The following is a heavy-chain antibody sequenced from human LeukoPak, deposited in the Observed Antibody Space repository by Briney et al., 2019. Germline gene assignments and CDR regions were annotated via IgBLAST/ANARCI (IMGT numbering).Heavy chain of an antibody. V-gene: IGHV3-20*04. Sequence: GGSLRLSCAASGFTFDDYAMSWVRQAPGKGLEWVSGINWNAGSTGYADSVKGRFTISRDNSKNTLYLQMNSLRAEDTAVYYCAKEKVRAGTSAFDIWGQGTMVTVSS. D-gene: IGHD6-19*01. CDR3: AKEKVRAGTSAFDI. CDR1: GFTFDDYA. CDR2: INWNAGST. J-gene: IGHJ3*02.